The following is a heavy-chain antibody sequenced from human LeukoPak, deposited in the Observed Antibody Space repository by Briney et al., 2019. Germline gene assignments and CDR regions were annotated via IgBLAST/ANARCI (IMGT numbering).Heavy chain of an antibody. Sequence: NPSETLSLTCAVYGGSFSGYYWSWIRQPPGKGLEWIGEINHSGSTNYNPSLKSRVTISVDTSKNQFSLKLSSVTAADTAVYYCARGVLLWFGELPRPFDYWGQGTLVTVSS. D-gene: IGHD3-10*01. CDR2: INHSGST. CDR1: GGSFSGYY. CDR3: ARGVLLWFGELPRPFDY. V-gene: IGHV4-34*01. J-gene: IGHJ4*02.